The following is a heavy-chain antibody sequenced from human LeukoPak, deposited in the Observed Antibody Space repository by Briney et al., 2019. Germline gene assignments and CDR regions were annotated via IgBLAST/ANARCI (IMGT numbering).Heavy chain of an antibody. J-gene: IGHJ3*02. CDR2: INWNGGST. CDR1: GFTFDDYG. D-gene: IGHD1-26*01. CDR3: ARAKWTLEAFDI. V-gene: IGHV3-20*04. Sequence: GGSLRLSXAASGFTFDDYGMSWVRQAPGKGLEWLSGINWNGGSTGYADSVKGRFTISRDNAKNSLYLQMNSLRAEDTALYYCARAKWTLEAFDIWGQGTMVTVSS.